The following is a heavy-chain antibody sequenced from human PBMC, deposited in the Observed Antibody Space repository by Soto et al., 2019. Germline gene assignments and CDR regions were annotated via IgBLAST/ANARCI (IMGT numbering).Heavy chain of an antibody. CDR1: GTSIATAGDA. D-gene: IGHD3-3*01. CDR2: IYPSGAA. J-gene: IGHJ6*04. V-gene: IGHV4-30-2*01. CDR3: ARATFGAVLHLEA. Sequence: PSLSRSLTCALSGTSIATAGDAWSWIRQPPGKGLEWIGYIYPSGAAHYNPSLKSPVTISLDASRNRSSLSVGFVTAANTAVYYCARATFGAVLHLEAWRKGTTVTVSS.